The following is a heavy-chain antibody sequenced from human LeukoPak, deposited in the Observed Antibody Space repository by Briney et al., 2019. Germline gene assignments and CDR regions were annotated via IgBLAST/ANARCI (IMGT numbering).Heavy chain of an antibody. J-gene: IGHJ4*02. Sequence: SETLSLTCTVSGGSISSHYWSWIRQPPGKGLEWIGYIYYSGSTNYNPSLKSRVTISVDTSKNQFSLKLSSVTAADTAVYYCARDRSGAHLFDYWGQGTLVTVSS. CDR3: ARDRSGAHLFDY. CDR2: IYYSGST. CDR1: GGSISSHY. V-gene: IGHV4-59*11. D-gene: IGHD1-26*01.